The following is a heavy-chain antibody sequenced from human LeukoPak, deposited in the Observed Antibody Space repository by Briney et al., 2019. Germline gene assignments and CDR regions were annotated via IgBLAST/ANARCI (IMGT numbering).Heavy chain of an antibody. V-gene: IGHV4-39*01. J-gene: IGHJ4*02. CDR1: GGSISGSGYY. CDR3: ARHPNLAASVDY. D-gene: IGHD6-25*01. Sequence: SETLSLTCTVSGGSISGSGYYWGWIRQPPGKGLEWIGSVYYSGNTYYSPSLKSRVTISVDTSKNQFSLKLNSVTAAGTAVYYCARHPNLAASVDYWGQGTLVTVSS. CDR2: VYYSGNT.